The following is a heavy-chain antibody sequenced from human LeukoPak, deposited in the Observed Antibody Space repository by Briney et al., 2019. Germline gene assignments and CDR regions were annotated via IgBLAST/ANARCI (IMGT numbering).Heavy chain of an antibody. D-gene: IGHD3-22*01. V-gene: IGHV1-2*02. CDR3: ARDPTRAGYYDSSGFDY. CDR1: GYTFTGYY. J-gene: IGHJ4*02. CDR2: INPNSGGT. Sequence: ASVKVSCKASGYTFTGYYMHWVRQAPGQGLEWMGWINPNSGGTNYAQKFQGRVTMTRDTSISTAYVELSRLRSDDTAVYYCARDPTRAGYYDSSGFDYWGQGTLVTVSS.